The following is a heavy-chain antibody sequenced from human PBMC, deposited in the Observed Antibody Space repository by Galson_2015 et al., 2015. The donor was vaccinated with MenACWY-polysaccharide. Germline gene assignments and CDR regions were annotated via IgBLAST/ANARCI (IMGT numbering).Heavy chain of an antibody. CDR1: GFTFSTYA. CDR2: ISYDGSNK. CDR3: ARAYCDRTTCYGMDV. V-gene: IGHV3-30-3*01. Sequence: SLRLSCAASGFTFSTYAIHWVRQAPGKGLEWVAVISYDGSNKYFADSVMGRFTISRDNSRSTLYLQMNSLTLEDTAVYYCARAYCDRTTCYGMDVWGQGTTVTVSS. J-gene: IGHJ6*02. D-gene: IGHD2-2*01.